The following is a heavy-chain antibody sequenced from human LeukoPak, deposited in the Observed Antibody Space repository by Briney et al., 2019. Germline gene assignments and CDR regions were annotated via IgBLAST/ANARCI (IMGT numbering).Heavy chain of an antibody. Sequence: SQTLSLTCTVSGGSVSSGDYYWRWIRQPPGKGLEWIGYIYYSGSTNYNPSLKSRVTISVDTSKNQFSLKLSSVTAADTAVYYCARARYSSSWACDYWGQGTLVTVSS. D-gene: IGHD6-13*01. J-gene: IGHJ4*02. V-gene: IGHV4-61*08. CDR3: ARARYSSSWACDY. CDR1: GGSVSSGDYY. CDR2: IYYSGST.